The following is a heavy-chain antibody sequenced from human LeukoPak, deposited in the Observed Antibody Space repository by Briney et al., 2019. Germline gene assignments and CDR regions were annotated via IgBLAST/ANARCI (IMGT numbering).Heavy chain of an antibody. V-gene: IGHV5-51*01. D-gene: IGHD3-10*02. CDR1: GYSFTTYW. CDR3: ARTYCRTKPCSYFDF. Sequence: GESLRISCDGSGYSFTTYWTAWVRQMPGKGLEWMGIIYSDDSDTKYSPSFQGQVTIPIDKSIRTAYLQWSSLKASDTAVYYCARTYCRTKPCSYFDFWGQGTLVTVSS. J-gene: IGHJ4*02. CDR2: IYSDDSDT.